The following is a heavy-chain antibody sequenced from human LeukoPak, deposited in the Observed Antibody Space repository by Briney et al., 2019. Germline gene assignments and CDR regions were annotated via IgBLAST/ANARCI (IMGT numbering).Heavy chain of an antibody. CDR2: IYYSGST. CDR1: GGSISSYY. J-gene: IGHJ3*02. V-gene: IGHV4-59*12. Sequence: PSETLSLTCTVSGGSISSYYWSWIRQPPGKGLEWIGYIYYSGSTNYNPSLKSRGTISVDTSKYQYSLYLSSVTAGDTAVYFCARGPYCYDSSGAFDIWGQGTMVTVSS. D-gene: IGHD3-22*01. CDR3: ARGPYCYDSSGAFDI.